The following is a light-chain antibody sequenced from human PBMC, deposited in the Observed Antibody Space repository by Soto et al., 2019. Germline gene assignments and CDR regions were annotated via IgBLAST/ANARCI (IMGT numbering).Light chain of an antibody. J-gene: IGLJ1*01. CDR2: DDN. CDR3: GSWDSSLSAYV. Sequence: QSVLTQPPSVSAAPGQKVTISCSGRSSNIGGNSVSWYQQLPGTAPKLLIYDDNKRPSGIPHRFSGSKSGTSATLGITGFQTGDDADYYCGSWDSSLSAYVFGTGTKVTVL. CDR1: SSNIGGNS. V-gene: IGLV1-51*01.